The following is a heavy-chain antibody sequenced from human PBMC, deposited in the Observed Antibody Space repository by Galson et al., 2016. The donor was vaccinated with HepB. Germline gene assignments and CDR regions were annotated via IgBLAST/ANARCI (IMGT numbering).Heavy chain of an antibody. Sequence: SLRLSCAASGFTLSSYAMSWVRQAPGKGLQWVTSISGTGGTTYYADSVKGRSTISRDNSKSTMYLQMNGLRAEDTALYYCARDGYNYVPLDSWGQGALVIVSS. CDR1: GFTLSSYA. CDR3: ARDGYNYVPLDS. CDR2: ISGTGGTT. D-gene: IGHD5-24*01. J-gene: IGHJ4*02. V-gene: IGHV3-23*01.